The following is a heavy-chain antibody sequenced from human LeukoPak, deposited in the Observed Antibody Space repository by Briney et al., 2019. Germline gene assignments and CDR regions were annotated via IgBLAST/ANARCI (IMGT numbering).Heavy chain of an antibody. J-gene: IGHJ4*02. Sequence: KPGGSLRLSCAASGFTFSSYSTNWVRQAPGKGLEWVSSISSSSSYIYYADSVKGRFTISRDNAKNSLYLQMNSLRAEDTAVYYCARDLSSSGLFDYWGQGTLVTVSS. CDR2: ISSSSSYI. CDR3: ARDLSSSGLFDY. D-gene: IGHD6-19*01. V-gene: IGHV3-21*01. CDR1: GFTFSSYS.